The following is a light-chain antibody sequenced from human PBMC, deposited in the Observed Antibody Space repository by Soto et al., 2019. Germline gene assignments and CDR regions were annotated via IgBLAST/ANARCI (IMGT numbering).Light chain of an antibody. CDR3: SSYTSSSTRV. V-gene: IGLV2-14*01. J-gene: IGLJ1*01. CDR2: DVS. Sequence: QSVLTQPASVSGSPGQSITISCTGTSSDVGGYNYVFWYQQHPGKAPKPMLYDVSNRPSGVSNRFSGSKSGNTASLTISGLQAEDEADYYCSSYTSSSTRVFATGTKLTVL. CDR1: SSDVGGYNY.